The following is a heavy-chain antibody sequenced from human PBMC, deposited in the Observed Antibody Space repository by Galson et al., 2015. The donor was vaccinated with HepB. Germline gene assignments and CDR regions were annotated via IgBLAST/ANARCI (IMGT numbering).Heavy chain of an antibody. CDR3: ARGGSYYYDSSGLDY. D-gene: IGHD3-22*01. Sequence: SLRLSCAASGFTFSSYGMNWVRQAPGKGLEWVSYISSSSSTIYYADSVKGRFTISRDNAKNSLYLQMNSLRDEDTAVYYCARGGSYYYDSSGLDYWGQGTLVTVSS. V-gene: IGHV3-48*02. CDR2: ISSSSSTI. J-gene: IGHJ4*02. CDR1: GFTFSSYG.